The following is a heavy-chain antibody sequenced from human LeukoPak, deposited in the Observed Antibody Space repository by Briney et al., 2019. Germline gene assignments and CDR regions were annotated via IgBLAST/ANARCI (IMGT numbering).Heavy chain of an antibody. CDR3: AKDRGTMIVVVTTTRLDY. D-gene: IGHD3-22*01. Sequence: GGSLRLSCAASGFTFSSYGMHWVRQAPGKGLEWVAFIRYDGSNKYYADSVKGRFTISRDNSKNTLYLQMNSLRAEDTAVYYCAKDRGTMIVVVTTTRLDYWGQGTLVTVSS. V-gene: IGHV3-30*02. J-gene: IGHJ4*02. CDR1: GFTFSSYG. CDR2: IRYDGSNK.